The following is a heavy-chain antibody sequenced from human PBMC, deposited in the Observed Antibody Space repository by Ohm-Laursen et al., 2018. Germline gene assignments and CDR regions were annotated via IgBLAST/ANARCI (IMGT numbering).Heavy chain of an antibody. V-gene: IGHV4-59*01. J-gene: IGHJ5*02. CDR3: ARSEYAYGDLKWFDP. D-gene: IGHD4-17*01. Sequence: GTLSLTCTVSGGSISTYYWSWIRQPPGKGLEWIGYIHYSGSTNYNPSLKSRVTMSVDTSKNQFSLELSSVTAADTAVYYCARSEYAYGDLKWFDPWGQGILVTVSS. CDR2: IHYSGST. CDR1: GGSISTYY.